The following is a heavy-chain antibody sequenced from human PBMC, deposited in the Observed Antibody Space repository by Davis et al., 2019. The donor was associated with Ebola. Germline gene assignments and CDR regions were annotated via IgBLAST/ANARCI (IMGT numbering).Heavy chain of an antibody. CDR2: IYYSGST. Sequence: PSETLSLTCTVSGGSISSYYWSWIRQPPGKGLEWIGYIYYSGSTNYNPSLKSRVTISVDTSKNQFSLKLSSVTAADTAVYYCARGGPPPYCGGDCALMWFDPWGQGTLVTVSS. CDR1: GGSISSYY. D-gene: IGHD2-21*01. CDR3: ARGGPPPYCGGDCALMWFDP. V-gene: IGHV4-59*01. J-gene: IGHJ5*02.